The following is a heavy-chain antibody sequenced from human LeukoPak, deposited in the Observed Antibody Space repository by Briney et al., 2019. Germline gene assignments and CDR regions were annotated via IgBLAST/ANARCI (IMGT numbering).Heavy chain of an antibody. J-gene: IGHJ4*02. Sequence: GGSLRLSCAVSGITFSKAWMSWVRQAPGKGLEWVARIKSKTDGGTIDYAAPVKDRFTISRDDSKNTLYLQMNSLKAEDTAVYYCTTDLKTNYGSKGLDYWGQGTLVTVSP. D-gene: IGHD3-10*01. V-gene: IGHV3-15*01. CDR2: IKSKTDGGTI. CDR3: TTDLKTNYGSKGLDY. CDR1: GITFSKAW.